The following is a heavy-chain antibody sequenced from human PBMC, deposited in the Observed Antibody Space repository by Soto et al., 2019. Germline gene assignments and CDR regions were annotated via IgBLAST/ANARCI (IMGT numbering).Heavy chain of an antibody. J-gene: IGHJ4*02. V-gene: IGHV3-48*02. Sequence: PGGSLRLSCAASGFTFSIYSMNWVRQAPGKGLEWVSYITSTGSTTYYADSVKGRFTISRDNAKNSLYLQMNSLRDDDTAVYYCASPAYYGLDHWGPGTLVTVSS. CDR1: GFTFSIYS. CDR2: ITSTGSTT. CDR3: ASPAYYGLDH. D-gene: IGHD1-26*01.